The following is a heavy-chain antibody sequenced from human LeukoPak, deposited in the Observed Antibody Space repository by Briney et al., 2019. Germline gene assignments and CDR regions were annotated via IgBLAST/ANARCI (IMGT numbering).Heavy chain of an antibody. Sequence: SGTLSLTCTVSGGSISSYYWNWIRQPAGEGLEWIGRIYSSGNTNYNPSLKSRVTISVDKSRNQFSLKLTSVTAADTAVYYCARDSYGSGSYYPYYFDYWGQGTLVTVSS. CDR3: ARDSYGSGSYYPYYFDY. D-gene: IGHD3-10*01. CDR2: IYSSGNT. J-gene: IGHJ4*02. CDR1: GGSISSYY. V-gene: IGHV4-4*07.